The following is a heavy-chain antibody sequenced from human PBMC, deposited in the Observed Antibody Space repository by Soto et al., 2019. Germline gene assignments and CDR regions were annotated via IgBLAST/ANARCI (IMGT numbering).Heavy chain of an antibody. CDR3: ARGNLMEDDYHCYGLAI. Sequence: ASVKVSCKDSGYTFTTTAMQSVRQAPGQSLEWMGWINGGTGQTKHSQRFQGRVTITRDTSASTAYMELSSLRSEDTAVYFCARGNLMEDDYHCYGLAICGRRSTVIGSS. CDR1: GYTFTTTA. J-gene: IGHJ6*02. V-gene: IGHV1-3*01. CDR2: INGGTGQT. D-gene: IGHD1-1*01.